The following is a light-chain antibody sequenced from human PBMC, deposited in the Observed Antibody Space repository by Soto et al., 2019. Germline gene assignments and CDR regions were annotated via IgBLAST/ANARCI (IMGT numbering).Light chain of an antibody. V-gene: IGLV2-23*02. CDR2: EVN. CDR1: TSDVGGYDV. CDR3: QSYDSNTVV. Sequence: QSALTQPASVSGSPGQSITISCSGTTSDVGGYDVVSWYQQHPGKAPKLMIFEVNQRPSGVSDRFSGSKSGNTASLTISGLQAGDEADYYCQSYDSNTVVFGGGTKVTVL. J-gene: IGLJ2*01.